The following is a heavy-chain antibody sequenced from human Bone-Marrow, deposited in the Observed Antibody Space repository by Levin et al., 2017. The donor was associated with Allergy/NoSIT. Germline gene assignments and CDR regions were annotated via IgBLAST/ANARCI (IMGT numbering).Heavy chain of an antibody. V-gene: IGHV3-23*01. D-gene: IGHD6-6*01. J-gene: IGHJ4*02. CDR3: AKKDYSSSSNHFAY. CDR2: ISSSGTTT. CDR1: GFTFSSSA. Sequence: GESLKISCAASGFTFSSSAMSWVRQAPGKGLEWVSTISSSGTTTPYADSVKGRFTISRDNSKNTLYLQMNSLRAEETAVYYCAKKDYSSSSNHFAYWGQGTLVTVSS.